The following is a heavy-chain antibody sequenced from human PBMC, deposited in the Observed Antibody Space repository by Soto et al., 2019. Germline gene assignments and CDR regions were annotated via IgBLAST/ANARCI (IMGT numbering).Heavy chain of an antibody. Sequence: SVKVSCKASGYTFTSYYMHWVRQAPGQGLEWMGIIIPIFGTANYAQKFQGRVTITADESTSTAYMELSSLRSEDTAVYYCASTYSGYDYSHYYYGMDVWGQGTTVTVSS. D-gene: IGHD5-12*01. V-gene: IGHV1-69*13. CDR3: ASTYSGYDYSHYYYGMDV. CDR2: IIPIFGTA. CDR1: GYTFTSYY. J-gene: IGHJ6*02.